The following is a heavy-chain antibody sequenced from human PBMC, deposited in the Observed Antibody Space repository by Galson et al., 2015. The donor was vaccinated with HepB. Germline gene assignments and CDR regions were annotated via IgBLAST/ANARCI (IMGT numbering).Heavy chain of an antibody. D-gene: IGHD3-3*01. Sequence: SLRLSCAASGFNVNINYMVWVRQAPGKGLEWVSVIYSSGSTYYAASVKGRFTISRDDSRNTLYLQMDSLKPGDTAVYYCTVGFFSSTNYWGQGAQVTVSS. CDR1: GFNVNINY. CDR3: TVGFFSSTNY. CDR2: IYSSGST. V-gene: IGHV3-66*02. J-gene: IGHJ4*02.